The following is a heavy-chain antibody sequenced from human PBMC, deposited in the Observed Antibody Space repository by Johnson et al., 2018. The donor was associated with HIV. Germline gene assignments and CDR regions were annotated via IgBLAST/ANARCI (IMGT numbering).Heavy chain of an antibody. J-gene: IGHJ3*01. CDR3: ARLMAARTLDDAFDL. Sequence: EVQLVESGGGLVQPGGSLRLSCVVSGFTVSSYYMSWVRQAPGKGLEWVSIVFSGDNTYYADSVKGRFTISRDNAKNSLYLQMNSLRVEDTALYYCARLMAARTLDDAFDLWGQGTMVTVSS. CDR1: GFTVSSYY. D-gene: IGHD6-13*01. V-gene: IGHV3-66*01. CDR2: VFSGDNT.